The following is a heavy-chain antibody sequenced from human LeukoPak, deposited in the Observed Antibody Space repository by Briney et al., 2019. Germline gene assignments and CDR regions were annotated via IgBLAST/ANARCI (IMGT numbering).Heavy chain of an antibody. CDR3: ARDGNVWGSYRFLDY. CDR2: ISSSGDTI. V-gene: IGHV3-48*03. D-gene: IGHD3-16*02. J-gene: IGHJ4*02. Sequence: GSLRLSCAASGVSFRSYEMNWVRQAPGKGLEWVSYISSSGDTIYYADSVKGRFTISRDNAKNSLYLQMNSLRAEDTAVYYCARDGNVWGSYRFLDYWGQGTLVTVSS. CDR1: GVSFRSYE.